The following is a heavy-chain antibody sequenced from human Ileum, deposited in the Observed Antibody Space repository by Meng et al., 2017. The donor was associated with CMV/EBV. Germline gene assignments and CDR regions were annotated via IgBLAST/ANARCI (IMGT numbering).Heavy chain of an antibody. CDR3: ARDDPSNRGGIDS. J-gene: IGHJ4*02. Sequence: QVQREGSGPGLVKPSQTLSLTCTVSGGSITSGDHYWSWVRQTPEKGLEWIGYIYYTGTAYYNPSLKSRSTISIDTSKKQFSLKLTSVTAADSAMYYCARDDPSNRGGIDSWGQGTLVTVSS. CDR1: GGSITSGDHY. CDR2: IYYTGTA. V-gene: IGHV4-30-4*01. D-gene: IGHD3-16*01.